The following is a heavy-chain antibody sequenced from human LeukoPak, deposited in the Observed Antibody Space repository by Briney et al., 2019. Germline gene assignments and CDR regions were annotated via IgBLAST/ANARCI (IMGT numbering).Heavy chain of an antibody. CDR2: IYHSGST. D-gene: IGHD5-18*01. CDR1: GYSISSGYY. Sequence: PSETLSLTCTVSGYSISSGYYWGWIRQPPGKGLEWIGSIYHSGSTYYNPSLKSRVTISVDTSKNQFSLKLSSVTAADTAVYYCARVVVDTATVIVGPPLNWFDPWGQGTLVTVSS. CDR3: ARVVVDTATVIVGPPLNWFDP. J-gene: IGHJ5*02. V-gene: IGHV4-38-2*02.